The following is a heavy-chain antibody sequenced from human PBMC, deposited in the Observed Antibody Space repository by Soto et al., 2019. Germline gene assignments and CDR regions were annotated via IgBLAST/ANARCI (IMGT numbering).Heavy chain of an antibody. CDR2: INPGGGRT. CDR3: ARGLAVAYSPALL. V-gene: IGHV1-46*01. CDR1: GYTFTSYH. Sequence: QVQLVQSGAEVKKPGASVKVSCKTSGYTFTSYHVHWVRQAPGQGLEWMGLINPGGGRTSYAQNLQGRITMARDTSTSTVYMELSSLTSDDTAVYYCARGLAVAYSPALLWGQGTLVTVSS. J-gene: IGHJ4*02. D-gene: IGHD6-19*01.